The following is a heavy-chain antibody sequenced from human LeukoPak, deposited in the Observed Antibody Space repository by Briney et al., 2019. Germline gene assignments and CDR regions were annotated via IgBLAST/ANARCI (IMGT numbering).Heavy chain of an antibody. D-gene: IGHD3-22*01. V-gene: IGHV1-18*01. CDR3: ARASDSSGYSPLYYYYGMDV. J-gene: IGHJ6*02. CDR1: GYTFTSYG. CDR2: SSAYNGNT. Sequence: ASVKVSCKASGYTFTSYGISWVRQAPGQGLEWMGWSSAYNGNTNYAQKLQGRVTMTTDTSTSTAYMELRSLRSDDTAVYYCARASDSSGYSPLYYYYGMDVWGQGTTVTVSS.